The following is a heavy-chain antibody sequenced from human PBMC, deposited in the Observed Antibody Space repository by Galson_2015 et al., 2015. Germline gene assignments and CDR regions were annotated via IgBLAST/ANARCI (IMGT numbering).Heavy chain of an antibody. CDR2: IIPILGKA. CDR1: GGTFSSYS. D-gene: IGHD3-22*01. CDR3: ARADNYYDSIGYSY. V-gene: IGHV1-69*08. Sequence: SVKVSCKASGGTFSSYSVSWVRQAPGQELEWMGRIIPILGKANYAQKFQGRVTITADKSTSTAYMGLSSLRSEDTAVYYCARADNYYDSIGYSYWGQGTPVTVSS. J-gene: IGHJ4*02.